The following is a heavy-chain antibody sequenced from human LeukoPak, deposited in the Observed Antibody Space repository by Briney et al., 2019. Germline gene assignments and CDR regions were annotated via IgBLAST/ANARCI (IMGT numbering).Heavy chain of an antibody. CDR1: GYTFTGYY. Sequence: ASVKVSCKASGYTFTGYYMHWVRQAPGQGLEWMGWINPNSGGTNYAQKFQGRVTMTRDTSISTAYMELSRLRSDDTAVYYCAREARHYDFWSGSNSFDYWGQGTLVTVSS. CDR2: INPNSGGT. J-gene: IGHJ4*02. D-gene: IGHD3-3*01. V-gene: IGHV1-2*02. CDR3: AREARHYDFWSGSNSFDY.